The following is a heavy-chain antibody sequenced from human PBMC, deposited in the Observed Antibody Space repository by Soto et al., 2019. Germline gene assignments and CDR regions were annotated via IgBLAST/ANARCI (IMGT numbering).Heavy chain of an antibody. D-gene: IGHD2-2*01. CDR1: VGSIISTNW. CDR3: ARVRQYCSRNNCYKAP. V-gene: IGHV4-4*02. J-gene: IGHJ5*02. Sequence: SETLSLTCAFSVGSIISTNWWHWVRQSPDKGLEWIGEIHHGGNINYNPSLKSRVTISMDKSKNQFSLKLNPVTAADTAVYYCARVRQYCSRNNCYKAPWGQGTMVXVS. CDR2: IHHGGNI.